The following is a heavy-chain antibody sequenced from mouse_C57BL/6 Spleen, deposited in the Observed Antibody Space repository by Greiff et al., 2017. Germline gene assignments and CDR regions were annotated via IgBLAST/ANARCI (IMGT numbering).Heavy chain of an antibody. CDR3: VYYYGSSYGYFDV. J-gene: IGHJ1*03. V-gene: IGHV5-17*01. D-gene: IGHD1-1*01. Sequence: EVHLVESGGGLVKPGGSLKLSCAASGFTFSDYGMHWVRQAPEKGLEWVAYISSGSSTIYYADTVKGRFTISRDNAKNTLFLQMTSLRSEDTAMYYCVYYYGSSYGYFDVWGTGTTVTVSS. CDR1: GFTFSDYG. CDR2: ISSGSSTI.